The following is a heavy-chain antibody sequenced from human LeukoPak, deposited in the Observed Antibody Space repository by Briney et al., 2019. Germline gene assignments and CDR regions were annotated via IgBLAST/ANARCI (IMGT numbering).Heavy chain of an antibody. CDR1: GGSISSYY. Sequence: PSETLSLTCTVSGGSISSYYWSWIRQPPGKGLEWIVYIYYSGSTNYNPSLKSRVTISVDTSKNQFSLKLSSVTAADTAVYYCARHRSYYDFWSGYSYYYYYYMDVWGKGTTVTVSS. CDR2: IYYSGST. CDR3: ARHRSYYDFWSGYSYYYYYYMDV. V-gene: IGHV4-59*08. D-gene: IGHD3-3*01. J-gene: IGHJ6*03.